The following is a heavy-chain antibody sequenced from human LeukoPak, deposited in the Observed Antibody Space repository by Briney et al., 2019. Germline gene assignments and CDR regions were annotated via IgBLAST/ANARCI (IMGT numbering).Heavy chain of an antibody. CDR1: GFTFSGFW. Sequence: GSLRLSCAVSGFTFSGFWMSWSRQAPGKGLEWVASINSDGSEGYYADVVKGRFTVSRDNAKNSLYLQINSPRAEDTAVYYCARSSYSSSSSVWGQGTMVTVSS. CDR3: ARSSYSSSSSV. J-gene: IGHJ3*01. V-gene: IGHV3-7*03. D-gene: IGHD6-6*01. CDR2: INSDGSEG.